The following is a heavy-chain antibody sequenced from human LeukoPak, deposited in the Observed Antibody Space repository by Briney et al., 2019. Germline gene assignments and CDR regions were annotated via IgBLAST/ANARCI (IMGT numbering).Heavy chain of an antibody. CDR3: ASFGGQQQVRD. D-gene: IGHD6-13*01. V-gene: IGHV4-38-2*02. CDR2: IYHSGST. Sequence: SETLSLTCTVSGYSISSGYYWGWIRQPPGKGLEWIGSIYHSGSTYYNPSLKSRVTISVDTSKNQFSLKLSSVTAADTAVYYCASFGGQQQVRDWGQGTLVTVSS. CDR1: GYSISSGYY. J-gene: IGHJ4*02.